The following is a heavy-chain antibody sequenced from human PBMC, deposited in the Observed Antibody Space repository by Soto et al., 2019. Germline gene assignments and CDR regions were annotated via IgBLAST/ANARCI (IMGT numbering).Heavy chain of an antibody. CDR2: IIPIFGTA. J-gene: IGHJ6*02. D-gene: IGHD6-13*01. V-gene: IGHV1-69*13. CDR3: ARAAAASTRDYYYYYYGMDV. Sequence: SVKVSCKASGGTFSSYAISWVRQAPGQGLEWMGGIIPIFGTANYAQKFQGRVTITADESTSTAHMELSSLRSEDTAVYYCARAAAASTRDYYYYYYGMDVWGQGTTVTVSS. CDR1: GGTFSSYA.